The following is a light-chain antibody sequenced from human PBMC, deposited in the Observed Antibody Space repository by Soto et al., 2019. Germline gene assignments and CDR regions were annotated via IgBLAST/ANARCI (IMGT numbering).Light chain of an antibody. CDR1: SSDVGSYNL. CDR2: EGS. J-gene: IGLJ1*01. Sequence: QSALTQPASVSGSPGQSITISCTGTSSDVGSYNLVSWYQQHPGKAPKLMIYEGSKRPSGVSNRFSGSKSGNTASLTISGLQAEDEADYYCCSYAGSSTFWVFGNGTKVTVL. V-gene: IGLV2-23*01. CDR3: CSYAGSSTFWV.